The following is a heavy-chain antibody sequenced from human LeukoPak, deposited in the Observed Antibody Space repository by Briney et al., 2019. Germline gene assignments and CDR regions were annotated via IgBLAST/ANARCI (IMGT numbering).Heavy chain of an antibody. D-gene: IGHD6-19*01. V-gene: IGHV3-30*02. CDR2: LRYDGSNK. J-gene: IGHJ4*02. Sequence: PGGSLRLSCAACGFTFSSYGMHWARQAPAKGLEWVVFLRYDGSNKYYADSVKGRFTIYRDNAKNSLYLQMNSLRAEDTAVYYCASELIAVAGTDLDYWGQGTLVTVSS. CDR3: ASELIAVAGTDLDY. CDR1: GFTFSSYG.